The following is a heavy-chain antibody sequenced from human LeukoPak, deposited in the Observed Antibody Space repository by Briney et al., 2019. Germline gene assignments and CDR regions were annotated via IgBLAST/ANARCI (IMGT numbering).Heavy chain of an antibody. CDR3: ARDLGGSGNDAFDI. V-gene: IGHV4-4*07. Sequence: PSETLSLTCTVSGGSISSYYWSWIRQPAGKGLEWIGRIHTSVRTNYNPSLKSRVTMSVDTSKNQFSLKLSSVTAADTAVYYCARDLGGSGNDAFDIWGQGTMVTVSS. D-gene: IGHD3-10*01. CDR1: GGSISSYY. J-gene: IGHJ3*02. CDR2: IHTSVRT.